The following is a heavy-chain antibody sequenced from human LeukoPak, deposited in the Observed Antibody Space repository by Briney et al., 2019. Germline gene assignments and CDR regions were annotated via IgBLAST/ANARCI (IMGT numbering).Heavy chain of an antibody. CDR3: ARTREQWQVLDY. CDR1: GGTFSSYA. CDR2: IIPIFGTA. D-gene: IGHD6-19*01. Sequence: SVKVSCKASGGTFSSYAISWVRQAPGQGLEWMGGIIPIFGTANYAQKFQGRVTITADESTSTAYMELSSLRSEDTAVYYCARTREQWQVLDYWGQGTLVIVSS. J-gene: IGHJ4*02. V-gene: IGHV1-69*13.